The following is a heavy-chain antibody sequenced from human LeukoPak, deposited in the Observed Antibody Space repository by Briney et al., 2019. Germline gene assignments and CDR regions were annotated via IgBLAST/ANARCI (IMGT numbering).Heavy chain of an antibody. V-gene: IGHV4-39*01. CDR2: LYYGGTS. CDR3: ARGGIQLPDY. D-gene: IGHD5-18*01. Sequence: WIRQAPGQGLEWIGTLYYGGTSSYNPSLKSRVTISVDTSRNQFSLSLNSVTAADTAVYYCARGGIQLPDYRGQGTLVTVSS. J-gene: IGHJ4*02.